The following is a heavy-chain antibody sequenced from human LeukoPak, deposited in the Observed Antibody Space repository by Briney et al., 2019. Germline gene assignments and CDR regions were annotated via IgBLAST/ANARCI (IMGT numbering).Heavy chain of an antibody. D-gene: IGHD3-16*02. J-gene: IGHJ4*02. CDR2: ISGSGGST. V-gene: IGHV3-23*01. Sequence: PGGSLRLSCAASGFTFSSYAMSWVRQAPGKGLEWVSAISGSGGSTYYADSVKGRFTISRDNSKNTLYLQMNSLRAEDTAVYYCAXSXXXXWGXYRYPFDYWGQGTLVTVXS. CDR1: GFTFSSYA. CDR3: AXSXXXXWGXYRYPFDY.